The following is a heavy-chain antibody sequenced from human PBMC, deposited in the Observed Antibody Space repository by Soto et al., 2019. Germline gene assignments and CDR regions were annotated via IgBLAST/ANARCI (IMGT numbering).Heavy chain of an antibody. D-gene: IGHD1-26*01. CDR2: INGNTGST. CDR1: GNFCSKYG. J-gene: IGHJ5*01. Sequence: QVQLVQSGAEVKKPGASVKVSCKTPGNFCSKYGISWVRQAPGQGLEWMGWINGNTGSTNYAQKFRGRVTMTTDTSTGMVYMQLTSRTSDDTGIYYCGRDGDQWDQRYLDSWGQGTLVSV. V-gene: IGHV1-18*01. CDR3: GRDGDQWDQRYLDS.